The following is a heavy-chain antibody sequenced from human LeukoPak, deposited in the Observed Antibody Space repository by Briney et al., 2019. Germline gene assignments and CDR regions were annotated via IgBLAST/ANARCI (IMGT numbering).Heavy chain of an antibody. J-gene: IGHJ4*02. CDR2: INPNSGGT. D-gene: IGHD1-26*01. CDR1: GYTFIGYY. CDR3: ARARWDRARYFDY. Sequence: GASVKVSCKASGYTFIGYYMHWVRQAPGQGLEWMGWINPNSGGTIYAQKFQGRVTMTRDTSISTAYMELTRLTSDDTAVYFYARARWDRARYFDYWGQGTLVTVSS. V-gene: IGHV1-2*02.